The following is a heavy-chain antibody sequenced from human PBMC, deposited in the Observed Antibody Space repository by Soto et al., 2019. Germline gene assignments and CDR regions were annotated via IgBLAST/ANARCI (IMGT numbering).Heavy chain of an antibody. CDR3: AGRNIAVASYYYYYMDV. CDR1: GGSISSYC. D-gene: IGHD6-19*01. Sequence: PSETMYLTCTVAGGSISSYCWSWIRQPPGKGLEWIGYIYYSGSTNYNPSLKSRVTISVDTSKNQFSLKLSSVTAADTAVYYCAGRNIAVASYYYYYMDVWGKGTTVTVSS. J-gene: IGHJ6*03. CDR2: IYYSGST. V-gene: IGHV4-59*01.